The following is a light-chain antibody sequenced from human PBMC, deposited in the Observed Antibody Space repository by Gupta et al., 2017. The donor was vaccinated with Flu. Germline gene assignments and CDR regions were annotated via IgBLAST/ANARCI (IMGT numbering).Light chain of an antibody. CDR1: QSISSW. V-gene: IGKV1-5*03. CDR3: QQKNSYPLT. CDR2: KAS. J-gene: IGKJ4*01. Sequence: DIKLTQSPSTLSASVGDRVTIMCRASQSISSWLAWYQQKPGKAPKLLIYKASSLESGGPSRFSGRGSGTEFTLTISSLQPEDFATYYCQQKNSYPLTVGGGTKVEIK.